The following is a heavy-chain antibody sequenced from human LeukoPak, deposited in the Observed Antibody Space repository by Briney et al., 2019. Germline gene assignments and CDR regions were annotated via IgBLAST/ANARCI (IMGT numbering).Heavy chain of an antibody. J-gene: IGHJ4*02. CDR1: GFTFSSYW. Sequence: GGSLRLSCAASGFTFSSYWMSWVRQAPGKGLEWVANIKQDGSEKYYVDSVKGRFTISRDNAKNSLYLQLNSLRAEDTAVYYCARSPYTSGWYGVGYWGQGTLITVSS. CDR3: ARSPYTSGWYGVGY. V-gene: IGHV3-7*01. D-gene: IGHD6-19*01. CDR2: IKQDGSEK.